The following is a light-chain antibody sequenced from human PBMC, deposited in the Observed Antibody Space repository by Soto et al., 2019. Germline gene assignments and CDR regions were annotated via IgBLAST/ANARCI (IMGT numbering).Light chain of an antibody. J-gene: IGKJ1*01. V-gene: IGKV3-20*01. CDR2: GAS. CDR1: QSISSSS. CDR3: QQYDSSPWT. Sequence: EIGMTQSPATLSVSPGERATLSCRASQSISSSSLAWYQQKRGQAPRLLIYGASNRASGISDRFSGSGSGTDFTLTIYRLEPEDFAVYYCQQYDSSPWTFGQGTKVDIK.